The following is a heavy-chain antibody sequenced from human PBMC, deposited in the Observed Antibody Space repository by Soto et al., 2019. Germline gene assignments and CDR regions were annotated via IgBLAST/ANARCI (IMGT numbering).Heavy chain of an antibody. Sequence: SEPLSLTCTVSGGSVGSGYYYGSWILQPPGKGLEWIGNIFYSANTKYNPSLQSRVTVSKDTSKNQFSLTLSSVTASDTAAYYCAREGCSGGTCYSGYNLGIEYWGQGYLVTVS. D-gene: IGHD2-15*01. CDR2: IFYSANT. J-gene: IGHJ4*02. CDR1: GGSVGSGYYY. V-gene: IGHV4-61*01. CDR3: AREGCSGGTCYSGYNLGIEY.